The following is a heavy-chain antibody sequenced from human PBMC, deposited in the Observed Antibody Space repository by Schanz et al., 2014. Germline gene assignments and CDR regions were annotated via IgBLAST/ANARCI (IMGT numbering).Heavy chain of an antibody. V-gene: IGHV3-53*01. CDR1: GFSVSTNY. CDR3: ARDEGRDGYNLAFDA. Sequence: EVQLVESGGGLIQPGGSLRLSCAVSGFSVSTNYMSWARQAPGKGLEWISSLYINAGSTRYADSVKGRFFISRDSSKNTLFLQMNSLRPEDTALYFCARDEGRDGYNLAFDAWGQGTLVTVSS. J-gene: IGHJ3*01. D-gene: IGHD5-12*01. CDR2: LYINAGST.